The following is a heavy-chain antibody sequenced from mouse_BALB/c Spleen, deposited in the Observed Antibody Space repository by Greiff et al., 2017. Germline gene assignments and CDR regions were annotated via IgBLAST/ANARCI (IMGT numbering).Heavy chain of an antibody. Sequence: EVKVEESGGGLVQPGGSMKLSCVASGFTFSNYWMNWVRQSPEKGLEWVAEIRLKSNNYATHYAESVKGRFTISRDDSKSSVYLQMNNLRAEDTGIYYSARDRGFAYWGQGTLVTVSA. CDR3: ARDRGFAY. CDR1: GFTFSNYW. V-gene: IGHV6-6*02. J-gene: IGHJ3*01. CDR2: IRLKSNNYAT.